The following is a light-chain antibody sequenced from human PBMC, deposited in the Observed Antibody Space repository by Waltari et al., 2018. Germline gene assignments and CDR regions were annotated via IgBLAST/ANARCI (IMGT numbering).Light chain of an antibody. CDR1: NIGNYY. Sequence: NIGNYYVSWYHHLPGAAPRLLIYDNNKRPSGIPDRFSASKSGTSATLAITGLQIGDEADYYCATWDNSLRNVVFGGGTKLTVL. V-gene: IGLV1-51*01. CDR3: ATWDNSLRNVV. CDR2: DNN. J-gene: IGLJ2*01.